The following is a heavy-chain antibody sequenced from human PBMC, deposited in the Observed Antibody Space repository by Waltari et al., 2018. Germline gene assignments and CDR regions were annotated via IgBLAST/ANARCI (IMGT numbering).Heavy chain of an antibody. Sequence: QVQLQESGPGLVKPSETLSLTCTVSGGAISSYYLSWIRQPAGKGLEWIGRIYTSGSTNYNPALKSRVNMSVDTSKNQFSLKLSSVTAADTAVYYCARLYTPSYYYYYMDVWGKGTTVTISS. CDR1: GGAISSYY. D-gene: IGHD4-4*01. V-gene: IGHV4-4*07. J-gene: IGHJ6*03. CDR3: ARLYTPSYYYYYMDV. CDR2: IYTSGST.